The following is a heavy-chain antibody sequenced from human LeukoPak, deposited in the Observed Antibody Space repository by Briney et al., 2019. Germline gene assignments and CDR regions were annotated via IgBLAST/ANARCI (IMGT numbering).Heavy chain of an antibody. V-gene: IGHV3-74*01. CDR3: ARRDIVVVPAAIFGAFDI. CDR2: IKSDGAGT. D-gene: IGHD2-2*02. CDR1: GFSFCSFW. J-gene: IGHJ3*02. Sequence: GGSLRLSCAASGFSFCSFWMHWVRQAPGKGLVWVSGIKSDGAGTSYVDSVKGRFTISRDNAKNTLDLQMNSLRAEDTALYYCARRDIVVVPAAIFGAFDIWGQGTMVTVSS.